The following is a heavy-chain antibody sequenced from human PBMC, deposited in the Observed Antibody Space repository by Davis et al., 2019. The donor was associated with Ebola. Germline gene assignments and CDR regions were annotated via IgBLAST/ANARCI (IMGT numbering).Heavy chain of an antibody. J-gene: IGHJ4*02. CDR3: ARDSRFLPATAIPFDY. D-gene: IGHD2-21*02. V-gene: IGHV1-18*01. CDR2: ISAYNGNT. Sequence: ASVKVSCKASGYTFTSYGISWVRQAPGRGLEWMGWISAYNGNTNYAQKLQGRVTMTTDTSTSTAYMELRSLRSDDTAVYYCARDSRFLPATAIPFDYWGQGTLVTVSS. CDR1: GYTFTSYG.